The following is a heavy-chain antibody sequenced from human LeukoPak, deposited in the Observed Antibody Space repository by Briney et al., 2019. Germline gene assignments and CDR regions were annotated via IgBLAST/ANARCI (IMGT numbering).Heavy chain of an antibody. V-gene: IGHV3-15*01. CDR3: TTGDQTYYDILTGYYGDPYYFDY. D-gene: IGHD3-9*01. Sequence: GGSPRLSCAASGFTFSNAWMSWVRQAPGRGLEWVGRIKSKTDGGTTDYAAPVKGRFTISRDDSKNTLYLQMNSLKTEDTAVYYCTTGDQTYYDILTGYYGDPYYFDYWGQGTLVTVSS. CDR1: GFTFSNAW. CDR2: IKSKTDGGTT. J-gene: IGHJ4*02.